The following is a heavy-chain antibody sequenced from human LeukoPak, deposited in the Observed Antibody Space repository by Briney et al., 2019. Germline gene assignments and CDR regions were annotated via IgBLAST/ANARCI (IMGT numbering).Heavy chain of an antibody. CDR1: GGSISGHY. D-gene: IGHD6-13*01. J-gene: IGHJ4*02. Sequence: PSETLSLTCTVSGGSISGHYGNWVRQSPRQGLERIGYVYYTGSTTYNPSLQSRVTISVDTSKNQFSLRLSSVTAADTAVYYCARGRLSGSSHFESWGQGTLVTVSS. CDR3: ARGRLSGSSHFES. CDR2: VYYTGST. V-gene: IGHV4-59*11.